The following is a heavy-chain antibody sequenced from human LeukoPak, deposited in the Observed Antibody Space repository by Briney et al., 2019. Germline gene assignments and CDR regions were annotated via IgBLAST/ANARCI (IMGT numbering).Heavy chain of an antibody. CDR1: GGSFSNYY. D-gene: IGHD1-7*01. V-gene: IGHV4-34*01. Sequence: SGTLSLTCAVYGGSFSNYYWSWIRQPPGKGLEWIGEINDSGRINYNPSLMSRVTVSVDTSKNQFSLRLTSVTATNTAVYYCARRWNYGRNYYIDVWGNGATVSVSS. CDR3: ARRWNYGRNYYIDV. J-gene: IGHJ6*03. CDR2: INDSGRI.